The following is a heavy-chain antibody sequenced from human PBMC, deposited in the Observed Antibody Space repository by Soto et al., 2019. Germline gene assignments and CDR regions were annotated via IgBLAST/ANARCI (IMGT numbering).Heavy chain of an antibody. D-gene: IGHD3-10*01. Sequence: QVQLVQSGAEVKKPGSSVKVSCKASGGTFSSYAISWVRQAPGQGLKWMGGIIPIFGTANYAQKFQGRVTITADESTSTAYMELSSLRSEDTAVYYCARDLHSGSLTGPYGMDVWGQGTTVTVSS. CDR3: ARDLHSGSLTGPYGMDV. CDR1: GGTFSSYA. J-gene: IGHJ6*02. V-gene: IGHV1-69*01. CDR2: IIPIFGTA.